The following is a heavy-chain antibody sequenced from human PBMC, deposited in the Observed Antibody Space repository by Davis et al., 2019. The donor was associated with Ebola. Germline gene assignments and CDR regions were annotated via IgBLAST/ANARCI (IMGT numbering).Heavy chain of an antibody. J-gene: IGHJ4*02. CDR3: ARSITMIVVVIGAIDY. V-gene: IGHV3-48*04. CDR2: ISSSSSTI. D-gene: IGHD3-22*01. Sequence: GGSLRLSCAASGFTFSSSWMSWVRQAPGKGLEWVSYISSSSSTIYYADSVKGRFTISRDNAKNSLYLQMNSLRAEDTAVYYCARSITMIVVVIGAIDYWGQGTLVTVSS. CDR1: GFTFSSSW.